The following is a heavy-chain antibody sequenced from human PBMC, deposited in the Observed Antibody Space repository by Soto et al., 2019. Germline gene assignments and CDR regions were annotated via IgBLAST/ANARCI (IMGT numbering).Heavy chain of an antibody. D-gene: IGHD2-2*01. CDR3: ARDEAGYCSSTSCYYYYYGMDV. V-gene: IGHV3-21*01. Sequence: EVQLVESGGGLVKPGGSLRLSCAASGFTFSSYSMNWVRQAPGKGLEWVSSISSSSSYIYYADSVKGRFTISRDNAKNSLYLQMNSLRGEDTAVYYCARDEAGYCSSTSCYYYYYGMDVWCQGTTVTVSS. J-gene: IGHJ6*02. CDR1: GFTFSSYS. CDR2: ISSSSSYI.